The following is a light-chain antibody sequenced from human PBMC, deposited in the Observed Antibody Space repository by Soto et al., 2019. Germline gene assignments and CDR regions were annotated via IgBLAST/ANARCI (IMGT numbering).Light chain of an antibody. V-gene: IGKV1-5*01. CDR3: QQYNNYWT. Sequence: IQRTQSPSTLSASVGDRVTITCRASQSISSWLAWYQQKPGKAPKLLIYDASSLESGVPSRFSGSGSATEFTLTISSLQPDDFATYYCQQYNNYWTFGQGTKVDIK. J-gene: IGKJ1*01. CDR1: QSISSW. CDR2: DAS.